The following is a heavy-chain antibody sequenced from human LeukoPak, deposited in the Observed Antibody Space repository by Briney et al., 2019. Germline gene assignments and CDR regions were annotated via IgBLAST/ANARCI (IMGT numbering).Heavy chain of an antibody. Sequence: PGGSLRPSCAASGFTFSNYWMSWIRQAPGKGLEWVANIKQDGSEKNYVDSVKGRFIISRDNAKNSLYLQVNSLRAEDTAVYYCARDQPFGSYWGQGTLVTVSS. CDR1: GFTFSNYW. D-gene: IGHD3-10*01. CDR2: IKQDGSEK. J-gene: IGHJ4*02. V-gene: IGHV3-7*03. CDR3: ARDQPFGSY.